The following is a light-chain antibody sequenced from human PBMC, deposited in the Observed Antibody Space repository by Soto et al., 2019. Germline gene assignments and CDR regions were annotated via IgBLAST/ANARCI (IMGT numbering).Light chain of an antibody. CDR3: AAWDDSRSGLVV. V-gene: IGLV1-47*01. CDR2: RNN. CDR1: SSNIGSKY. J-gene: IGLJ2*01. Sequence: QAVVTQPPSASGTPGQRVTISCSGSSSNIGSKYVYWYQQLPGTAPKLLIYRNNQRPSGVPDRFSGSKSGTSASLAISGLRSEDEADYYCAAWDDSRSGLVVFGGGTKLTVL.